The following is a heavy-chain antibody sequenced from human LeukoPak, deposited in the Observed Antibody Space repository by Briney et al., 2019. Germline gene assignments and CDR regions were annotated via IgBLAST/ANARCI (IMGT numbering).Heavy chain of an antibody. CDR1: GFTFSSYA. Sequence: GRSLRLSCAASGFTFSSYAMPWVRQAPGKGLEWVAVISYDGSNKYYADSVKGRLTISRDNSKNTLYLQMNSLRAEDTAVYYCVLMSVSWYGGFDYWGQGTLVTVSS. V-gene: IGHV3-30*01. CDR3: VLMSVSWYGGFDY. D-gene: IGHD6-13*01. J-gene: IGHJ4*02. CDR2: ISYDGSNK.